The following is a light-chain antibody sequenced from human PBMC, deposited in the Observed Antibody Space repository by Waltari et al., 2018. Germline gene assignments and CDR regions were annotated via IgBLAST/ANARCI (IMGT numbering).Light chain of an antibody. CDR2: DAS. Sequence: EIVLTQSPATLSLSPGERATLSCRASQSVSSYLAWYQQKPGQAPRLLIYDASNRATGIPARFSGSGSGTDFTLTISSLQSEDFAFYYCQQYNNWPLTFGGGTKVEIK. J-gene: IGKJ4*01. CDR3: QQYNNWPLT. CDR1: QSVSSY. V-gene: IGKV3-11*01.